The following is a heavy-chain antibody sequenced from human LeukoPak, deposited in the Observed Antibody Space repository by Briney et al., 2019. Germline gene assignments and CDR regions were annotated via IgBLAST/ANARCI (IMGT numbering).Heavy chain of an antibody. CDR1: GFTFSGYS. V-gene: IGHV3-23*01. CDR2: ISVGAEYI. CDR3: ASGPPFLKYFEY. J-gene: IGHJ4*02. Sequence: GGSLRLSCAASGFTFSGYSMNWVRQAPGKGLEWVSTISVGAEYIFYADSVKGRFTISRDDSNNALYLQMRSLRAEDTALYYCASGPPFLKYFEYWGQGTLVTVSS. D-gene: IGHD3-3*01.